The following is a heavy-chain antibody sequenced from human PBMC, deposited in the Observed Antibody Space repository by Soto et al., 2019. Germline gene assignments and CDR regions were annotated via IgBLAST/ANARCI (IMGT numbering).Heavy chain of an antibody. CDR1: GFTFSDYY. D-gene: IGHD6-13*01. CDR3: ARNTISAAGADYYGLDV. V-gene: IGHV3-11*01. J-gene: IGHJ6*02. CDR2: MSSSGVTV. Sequence: PGGSLRLSCAGSGFTFSDYYMSWIRQAPGQGLEWVSYMSSSGVTVFYADSVKGRFTISRDNAKNSLYLQMYSLRAEDSAVYYSARNTISAAGADYYGLDVWGQGTTVTVSS.